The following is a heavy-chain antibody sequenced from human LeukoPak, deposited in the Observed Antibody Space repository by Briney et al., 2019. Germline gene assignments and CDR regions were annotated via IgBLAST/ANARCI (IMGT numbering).Heavy chain of an antibody. J-gene: IGHJ4*02. D-gene: IGHD1-7*01. Sequence: PSETLSLTCTVSGGSVSSGSYYWSWIRQPPEKGLEWIGYIYYSGSTNYIPSLKSRVTISLDTSKNQFSLKLSSVTAADTAVYYCARGVRDPGTTNFDYWGQGTLVTVSS. CDR2: IYYSGST. V-gene: IGHV4-61*01. CDR1: GGSVSSGSYY. CDR3: ARGVRDPGTTNFDY.